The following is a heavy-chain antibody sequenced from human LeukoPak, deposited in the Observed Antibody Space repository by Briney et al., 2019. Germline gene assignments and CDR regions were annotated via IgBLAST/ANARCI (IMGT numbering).Heavy chain of an antibody. V-gene: IGHV4-59*01. CDR1: GGSFSGYY. CDR2: IYYSGST. J-gene: IGHJ5*02. CDR3: AGLGGYYDSSGYP. D-gene: IGHD3-22*01. Sequence: SETLSLTCAVYGGSFSGYYWSWIRQPPGKGLEWIGYIYYSGSTNYNPSLKSRVTISVDTSKNQFSLKLSSVTAADTAVYYCAGLGGYYDSSGYPWGQGTLVTVSS.